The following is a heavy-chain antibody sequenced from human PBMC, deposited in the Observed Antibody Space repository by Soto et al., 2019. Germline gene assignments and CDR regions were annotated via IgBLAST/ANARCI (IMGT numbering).Heavy chain of an antibody. CDR3: ARGRAAADSFDYYYMDV. CDR1: GGSISSYY. J-gene: IGHJ6*03. Sequence: SETLSLPCTVSGGSISSYYWSWIRQPPGKGLEWIGYIYYSGSTNYNPSLKSRVTISVDTSKNQFSLKLSSVTAADTAVYYCARGRAAADSFDYYYMDVWGKGTTVTVSS. CDR2: IYYSGST. D-gene: IGHD6-13*01. V-gene: IGHV4-59*01.